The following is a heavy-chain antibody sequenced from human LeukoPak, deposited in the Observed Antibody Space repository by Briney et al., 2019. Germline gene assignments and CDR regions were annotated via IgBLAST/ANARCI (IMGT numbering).Heavy chain of an antibody. CDR2: IYYSGST. CDR3: ARVPCGGDCYSPDNNWFDP. CDR1: GASIRSSSYY. Sequence: KPSETLSLTCTVSGASIRSSSYYWGWIRQPPGKGLEWIGYIYYSGSTNYNPSLKSRVTISVDTSKNQFSLKLSSATAADTAVYYCARVPCGGDCYSPDNNWFDPWGQGTLVTVSS. J-gene: IGHJ5*02. D-gene: IGHD2-21*02. V-gene: IGHV4-61*05.